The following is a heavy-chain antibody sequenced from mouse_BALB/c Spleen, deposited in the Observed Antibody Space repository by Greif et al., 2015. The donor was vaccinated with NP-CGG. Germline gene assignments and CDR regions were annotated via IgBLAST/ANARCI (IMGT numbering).Heavy chain of an antibody. CDR1: GYTFTDYY. CDR3: ARRTGTGAMDY. V-gene: IGHV1-84*02. CDR2: IYPGSSNT. D-gene: IGHD4-1*01. J-gene: IGHJ4*01. Sequence: QVQLQQSGPELVRPGASVKISRKASGYTFTDYYINWVKQKPGQGLEWIGWIYPGSSNTRYNEKFKGKATLTVDTSSSTAYMQLSSLTSEDAAAYFCARRTGTGAMDYWGQGTSVTVSS.